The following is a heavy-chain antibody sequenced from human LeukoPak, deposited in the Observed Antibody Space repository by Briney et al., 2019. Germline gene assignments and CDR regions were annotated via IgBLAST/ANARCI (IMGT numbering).Heavy chain of an antibody. J-gene: IGHJ6*03. CDR1: GFTFSSYW. CDR3: ARARSGDSSSYYYYYYYMDV. CDR2: IKQDGSEK. D-gene: IGHD6-13*01. V-gene: IGHV3-7*01. Sequence: GGSLRLSCAASGFTFSSYWMSWVRQAPGKGLEWVANIKQDGSEKYYVDSVKGRFTISRDNAKNSLYLQMNSLRAEDTAVYYCARARSGDSSSYYYYYYYMDVWGKGTTVIVSS.